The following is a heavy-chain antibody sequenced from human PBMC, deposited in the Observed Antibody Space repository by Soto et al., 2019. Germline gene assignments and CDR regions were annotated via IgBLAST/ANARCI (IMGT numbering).Heavy chain of an antibody. CDR3: ARGYCSSTSCHFDY. CDR1: GYTFTGQY. V-gene: IGHV1-2*04. J-gene: IGHJ4*02. D-gene: IGHD2-2*01. CDR2: INPNSGGT. Sequence: QVQLVQPGAEVKKPGASMKVSCKASGYTFTGQYIHWVRQAPGQGLEWMGWINPNSGGTNYAQKFQGWVTMTRDTSISTAYMELSRLRSDDTAVYYCARGYCSSTSCHFDYWGQGTLVTVSS.